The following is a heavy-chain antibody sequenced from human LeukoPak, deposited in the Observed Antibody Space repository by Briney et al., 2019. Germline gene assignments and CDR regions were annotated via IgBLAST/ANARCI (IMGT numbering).Heavy chain of an antibody. CDR1: GGTFSSYA. J-gene: IGHJ4*02. CDR2: IIPIFGTA. D-gene: IGHD3-22*01. V-gene: IGHV1-69*13. CDR3: ARSPAEGYYDSSGPPYYFDY. Sequence: ASVKVSCKASGGTFSSYAISWVRQAPGQGLEWMGGIIPIFGTANYAQKFQGRVTITADESTSTAYMELSSLRSEDTAVYYCARSPAEGYYDSSGPPYYFDYRGQGTLVTVSS.